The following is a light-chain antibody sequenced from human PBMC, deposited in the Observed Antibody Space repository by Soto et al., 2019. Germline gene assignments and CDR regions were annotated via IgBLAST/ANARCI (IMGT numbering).Light chain of an antibody. CDR2: DNN. CDR3: GAWDSRLTAYV. V-gene: IGLV1-51*01. CDR1: GSNIGNNY. J-gene: IGLJ1*01. Sequence: QTVVTQPPSISAAPGQRVTISCSGSGSNIGNNYVSWYQHLPGTAPKVLIYDNNKRPSGIPDRFSGSKSDTSATLGITGLQTGDEADYYCGAWDSRLTAYVFGTGTKLTVL.